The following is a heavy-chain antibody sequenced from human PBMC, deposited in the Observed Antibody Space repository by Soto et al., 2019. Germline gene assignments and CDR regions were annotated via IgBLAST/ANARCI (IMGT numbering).Heavy chain of an antibody. V-gene: IGHV3-30-3*01. CDR1: GFIFSSYA. J-gene: IGHJ6*02. CDR3: ARDLTVGRIWSGYYKNYYYGMDV. CDR2: ISYDGSNK. D-gene: IGHD3-3*01. Sequence: GGALRLSCEGSGFIFSSYAMHWVRQAPGKGLEWVAVISYDGSNKYYADSVKGRFTISRDNSKNTLYLQMNSLRAEDTAVYYCARDLTVGRIWSGYYKNYYYGMDVWGQGTTVTVSS.